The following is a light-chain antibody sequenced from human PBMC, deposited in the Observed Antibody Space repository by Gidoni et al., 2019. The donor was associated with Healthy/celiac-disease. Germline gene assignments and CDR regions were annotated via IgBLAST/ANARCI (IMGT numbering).Light chain of an antibody. V-gene: IGKV3-15*01. Sequence: EIAMTQSPATLSVSPGERGTLSCRASQTVNTNLAWYQQKPGQAPRLLIYGASTRATGIPARFSGSGSGTEFTLTISSLQSEDFAVYYCQQYNRWPLTFGQGTRLEIK. CDR2: GAS. J-gene: IGKJ5*01. CDR3: QQYNRWPLT. CDR1: QTVNTN.